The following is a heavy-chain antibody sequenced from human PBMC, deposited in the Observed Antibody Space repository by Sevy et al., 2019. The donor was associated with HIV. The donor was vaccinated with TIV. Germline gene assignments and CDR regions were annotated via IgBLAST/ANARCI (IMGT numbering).Heavy chain of an antibody. CDR1: GLILRDRA. CDR2: MTMYSGSE. J-gene: IGHJ1*01. CDR3: VIEIESGGANL. D-gene: IGHD2-21*01. V-gene: IGHV3-9*01. Sequence: GGSLRLSCTASGLILRDRAMHWVRQTPGKGLEWVSGMTMYSGSEDYADFVKGRFTISRDNAKNSLNLQMDSLTLEDTALYYCVIEIESGGANLWGQGTLVTVSS.